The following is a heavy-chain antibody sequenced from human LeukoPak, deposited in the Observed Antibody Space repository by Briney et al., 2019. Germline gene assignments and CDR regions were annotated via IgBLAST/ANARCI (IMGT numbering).Heavy chain of an antibody. Sequence: LGESLKISCKGSGYSFTSYWIGWVRQMPGKGLEWMGIIYPGDSDTRYSPSFQGQVTISADKSFCTPSLPLRSMKGSDTAMYYCARCSGSGFGELWDPYYYYYYMDVWGKGTTVTVSS. V-gene: IGHV5-51*01. CDR2: IYPGDSDT. CDR3: ARCSGSGFGELWDPYYYYYYMDV. CDR1: GYSFTSYW. D-gene: IGHD3-10*01. J-gene: IGHJ6*03.